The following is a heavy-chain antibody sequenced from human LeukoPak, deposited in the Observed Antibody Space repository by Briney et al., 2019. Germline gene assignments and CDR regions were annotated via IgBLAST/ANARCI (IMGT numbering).Heavy chain of an antibody. V-gene: IGHV3-7*01. D-gene: IGHD7-27*01. CDR2: IKEDGSDK. J-gene: IGHJ4*02. CDR3: ASNTGTVFDY. Sequence: GGSLRLSCAASGFMFSSSWMAWVRQAPGKGLEWVANIKEDGSDKNYVDSMKGRFTISRDNAKNSLYLQMNSLRAEDTAVYYCASNTGTVFDYWGRGALVTVSS. CDR1: GFMFSSSW.